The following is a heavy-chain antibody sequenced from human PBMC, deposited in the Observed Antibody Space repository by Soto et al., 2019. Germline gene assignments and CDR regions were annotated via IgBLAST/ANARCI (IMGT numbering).Heavy chain of an antibody. D-gene: IGHD2-2*02. V-gene: IGHV3-7*01. CDR1: TLTFSNHW. J-gene: IGHJ4*02. Sequence: GGSLRLSCAASTLTFSNHWMSWVRQAPGKGLEWVANINQGGSAKYYLDSVKGRFTISRDNAKNSLDLQMNSLRAEDTAVYYCARIYCSTTSCYIDYWGQGTLVTVSS. CDR3: ARIYCSTTSCYIDY. CDR2: INQGGSAK.